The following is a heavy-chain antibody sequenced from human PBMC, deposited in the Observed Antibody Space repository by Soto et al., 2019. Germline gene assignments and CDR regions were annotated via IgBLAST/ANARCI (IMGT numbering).Heavy chain of an antibody. V-gene: IGHV3-30-3*01. D-gene: IGHD2-2*01. Sequence: QVQLVESGGGVVQPGRSLRLSCAASGFTFSSYAMHWVRQAPGKGLEWVAVISYDGSNKYYVDSVKGRFTISRDNSKNTLYLQMNSLRAEDTAVYYCVFYEWAGSYASDNDAFDIWGQGTMVTVSS. CDR3: VFYEWAGSYASDNDAFDI. CDR2: ISYDGSNK. CDR1: GFTFSSYA. J-gene: IGHJ3*02.